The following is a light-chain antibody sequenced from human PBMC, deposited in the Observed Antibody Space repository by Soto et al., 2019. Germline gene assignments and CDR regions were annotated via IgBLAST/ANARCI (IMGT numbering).Light chain of an antibody. CDR3: SSYTSSSTLNWV. V-gene: IGLV2-14*01. CDR2: DVS. J-gene: IGLJ3*02. Sequence: QSALTQPAFVSGSPGQSITISCTGTSSDVGGYNYVSWYQQHPGKAPKLMIYDVSNRPSGVSNRFSGSKSGNTASLTISGLQAEDEADYYCSSYTSSSTLNWVFGGGTEVTVL. CDR1: SSDVGGYNY.